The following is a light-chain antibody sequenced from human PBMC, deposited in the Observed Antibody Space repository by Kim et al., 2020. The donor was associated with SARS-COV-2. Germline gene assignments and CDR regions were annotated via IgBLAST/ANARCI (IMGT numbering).Light chain of an antibody. J-gene: IGLJ3*02. CDR1: KLGDKY. CDR3: QAWDSSTAHVV. Sequence: SYELTQPPSVSVSPGQTASITCSGDKLGDKYVCWYQQKPGQSPVLVIYQHTNRPSGIPERFSGSNSGNTATLTISGTQAMDEADYYCQAWDSSTAHVVFGGGTQLTVL. V-gene: IGLV3-1*01. CDR2: QHT.